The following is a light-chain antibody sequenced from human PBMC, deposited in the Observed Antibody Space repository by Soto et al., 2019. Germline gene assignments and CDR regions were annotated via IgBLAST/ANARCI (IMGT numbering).Light chain of an antibody. J-gene: IGKJ1*01. CDR1: QSVGSN. V-gene: IGKV3-15*01. CDR3: QQYNDWPPWT. Sequence: EVVMTQSPATLSASPGERVTLSCRASQSVGSNVAWYQQIPGQGPRLLIYGASTRATGVPARFSGTGSGTEFALTINSLQSEDFAVYYCQQYNDWPPWTFGQGTKVDIK. CDR2: GAS.